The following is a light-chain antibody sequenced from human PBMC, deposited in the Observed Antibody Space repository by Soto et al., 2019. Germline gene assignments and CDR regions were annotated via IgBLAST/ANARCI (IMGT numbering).Light chain of an antibody. Sequence: EIVLTQSPGTLSLSPGERATLSCRASQSVSSNYLAWYQQKPGQPPRLLISDASSRATGIPDRFSGSGSGTDLTLTISGLEPEDFAVYYCQHYGRSPPSWTFDQGTKVEIK. CDR2: DAS. CDR1: QSVSSNY. CDR3: QHYGRSPPSWT. V-gene: IGKV3-20*01. J-gene: IGKJ1*01.